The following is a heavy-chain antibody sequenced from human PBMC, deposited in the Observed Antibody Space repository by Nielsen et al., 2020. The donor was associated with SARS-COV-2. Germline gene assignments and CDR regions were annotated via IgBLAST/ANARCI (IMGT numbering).Heavy chain of an antibody. J-gene: IGHJ3*02. CDR3: ARAPITMIVVVNAFDI. D-gene: IGHD3-22*01. Sequence: LRLSCAASGFSFSNFGMHWVRQHPGKGLEWIGYIYYSGSTYYNPSLKSRVTISVDTSKNQFSLKLSSVTAADTAVYYCARAPITMIVVVNAFDIWGQGTMVTVSS. CDR1: GFSFSNFG. V-gene: IGHV4-31*02. CDR2: IYYSGST.